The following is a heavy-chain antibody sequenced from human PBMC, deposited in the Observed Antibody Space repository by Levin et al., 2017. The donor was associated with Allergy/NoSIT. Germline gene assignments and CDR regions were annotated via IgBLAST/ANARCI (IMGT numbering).Heavy chain of an antibody. V-gene: IGHV5-51*01. J-gene: IGHJ6*02. CDR3: ARHSPEYYGSGSYTKNDYDYGMDG. Sequence: GESLKISCKGSGYSFTNYWIGWVRQMPGKGLEWMGIIYPGDSDTRYSPSFQGQVTISADKSISTAYLQWSSLKASDTAMYYCARHSPEYYGSGSYTKNDYDYGMDGWGQGTTVTVSS. D-gene: IGHD3-10*01. CDR1: GYSFTNYW. CDR2: IYPGDSDT.